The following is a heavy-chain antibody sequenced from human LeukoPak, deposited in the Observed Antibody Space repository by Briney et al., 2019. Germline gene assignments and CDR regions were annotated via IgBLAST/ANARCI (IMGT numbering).Heavy chain of an antibody. Sequence: AXVKVSCKASGYTFTGYYTHWVRQAPGQGLEWMGWINPNSGGTNYAQKFQGRVTMTRDTSISTAYMELSRLRSDDTAVYYCARPYCTNGVCYTFFDYWGQGTLVTVSS. CDR1: GYTFTGYY. CDR3: ARPYCTNGVCYTFFDY. CDR2: INPNSGGT. V-gene: IGHV1-2*02. D-gene: IGHD2-8*01. J-gene: IGHJ4*02.